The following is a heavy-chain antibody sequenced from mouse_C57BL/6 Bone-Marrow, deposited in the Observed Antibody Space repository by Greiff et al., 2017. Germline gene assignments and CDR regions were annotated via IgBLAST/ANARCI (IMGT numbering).Heavy chain of an antibody. Sequence: QVQLQQPGAELVKPGASVKLSCKASGYTFTSYWMHWVKQRPGQGLEWIGMIHPNSGSTNYNEKFKSKATLTVDKSSSTAYMQLSSLTSEDSAVYYCAREEIYYYGSSYDWYFYVWGTGTTVTVSS. D-gene: IGHD1-1*01. V-gene: IGHV1-64*01. CDR1: GYTFTSYW. J-gene: IGHJ1*03. CDR3: AREEIYYYGSSYDWYFYV. CDR2: IHPNSGST.